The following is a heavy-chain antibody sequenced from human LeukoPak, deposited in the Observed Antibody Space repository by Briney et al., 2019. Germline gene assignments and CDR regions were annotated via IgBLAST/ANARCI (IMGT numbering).Heavy chain of an antibody. V-gene: IGHV3-74*01. J-gene: IGHJ4*02. Sequence: TGGSLRLSCATSGFTLSSYWMHWVRQAPRKGLVWVSRISTDGYTTDYADFVQGRFTASRDNTKNTWSLEMNSLRAEDTAVYYCVVGGSPGYWGQGTLVTVSS. CDR2: ISTDGYTT. CDR3: VVGGSPGY. CDR1: GFTLSSYW. D-gene: IGHD2-15*01.